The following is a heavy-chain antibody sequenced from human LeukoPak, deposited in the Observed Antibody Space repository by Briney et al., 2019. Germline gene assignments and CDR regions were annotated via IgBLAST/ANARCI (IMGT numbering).Heavy chain of an antibody. CDR3: ARNDSSGYFDY. J-gene: IGHJ4*02. D-gene: IGHD3-22*01. CDR1: DYSLSSGDY. Sequence: PSETLSLTCAVSDYSLSSGDYWGWIRQPPGKGREWIGSVYHSGSTHYSPSLKRRVTISVDTSKNQFSLKLRSVTAADTAVYYCARNDSSGYFDYWGQGTLVTVSS. CDR2: VYHSGST. V-gene: IGHV4-38-2*01.